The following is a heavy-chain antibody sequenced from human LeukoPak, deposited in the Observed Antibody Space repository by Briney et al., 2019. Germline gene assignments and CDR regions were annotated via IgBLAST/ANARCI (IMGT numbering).Heavy chain of an antibody. CDR1: GFTFDDYG. Sequence: GGSLRLSCAASGFTFDDYGMSWVRQAPGKGLEWVSGINWDGGSTGYADSVKGRFTISRDNAKNSLYLQMNSLRAEDTALYYCARGTLKAAATDFDYWGQGTLVTVSS. V-gene: IGHV3-20*04. D-gene: IGHD6-13*01. J-gene: IGHJ4*02. CDR3: ARGTLKAAATDFDY. CDR2: INWDGGST.